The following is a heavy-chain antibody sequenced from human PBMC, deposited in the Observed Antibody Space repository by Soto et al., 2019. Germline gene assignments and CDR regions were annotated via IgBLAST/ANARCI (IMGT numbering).Heavy chain of an antibody. J-gene: IGHJ4*02. CDR3: ARVSSSSLFDY. Sequence: VHLVDSGGGLVKPGGSLRLSCAASGFTFSDYFMTWIRQAPGKGLEWVSYIGSRVSPIYYVDSVKGRFTISRDNAKDSLYLHMNSLRAEDTAVYYCARVSSSSLFDYWGQGTLVTVSS. CDR1: GFTFSDYF. D-gene: IGHD6-6*01. CDR2: IGSRVSPI. V-gene: IGHV3-11*01.